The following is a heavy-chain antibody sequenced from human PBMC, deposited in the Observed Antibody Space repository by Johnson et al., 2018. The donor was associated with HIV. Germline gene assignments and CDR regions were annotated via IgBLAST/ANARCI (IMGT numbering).Heavy chain of an antibody. CDR1: GFTFSNAW. CDR3: STGWIGDAFDI. V-gene: IGHV3-15*01. CDR2: IQSKTDGGTT. Sequence: PGGSLRLSCAASGFTFSNAWMSWLRQAPGKGLEWLGRIQSKTDGGTTDYAAPVKGRFTISRDDSKNTLYLQMNSLKTEETAVCYCSTGWIGDAFDIWGQGTLVTVSS. D-gene: IGHD5-12*01. J-gene: IGHJ3*02.